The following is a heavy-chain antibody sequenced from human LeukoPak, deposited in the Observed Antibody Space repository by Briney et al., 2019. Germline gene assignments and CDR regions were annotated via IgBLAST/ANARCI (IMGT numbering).Heavy chain of an antibody. CDR3: ARQAALAGPGIDY. Sequence: GESLKISCQVSGYNLATYWIGWVRQMHGKGLEWMGIISPADSDTRYSPSFQGLVTISADKSINTAYLQWSSLRASDTAIYYCARQAALAGPGIDYWGQGTLVTVSS. D-gene: IGHD6-19*01. V-gene: IGHV5-51*01. CDR2: ISPADSDT. J-gene: IGHJ4*02. CDR1: GYNLATYW.